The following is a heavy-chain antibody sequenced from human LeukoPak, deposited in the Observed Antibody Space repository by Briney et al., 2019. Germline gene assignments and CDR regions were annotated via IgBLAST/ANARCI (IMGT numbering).Heavy chain of an antibody. Sequence: GRSLRLSYAASGFTFSSYAMHWVRQAPGKGLEWVAVISYDGSNKYYADSVKGRFTISRDNSKNTLYLQMNSLRAEDTAVYYCARAASSWFDYWGQGTLVTVSS. D-gene: IGHD6-13*01. CDR1: GFTFSSYA. CDR2: ISYDGSNK. CDR3: ARAASSWFDY. J-gene: IGHJ4*02. V-gene: IGHV3-30-3*01.